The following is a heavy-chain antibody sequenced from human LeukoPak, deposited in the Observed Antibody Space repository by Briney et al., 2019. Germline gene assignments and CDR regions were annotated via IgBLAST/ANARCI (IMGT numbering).Heavy chain of an antibody. CDR2: IWYDGSNK. J-gene: IGHJ4*02. CDR1: GFTFRSYG. CDR3: AKDSLGVVSGSHYGDY. V-gene: IGHV3-33*06. D-gene: IGHD1-26*01. Sequence: GRSLRLSCVASGFTFRSYGMHWVRRAPGKGLEWVAVIWYDGSNKYYSDSVQGRFTISRDNSKNTLYLQMNSLRAEDTAVYHCAKDSLGVVSGSHYGDYWGQGALVTVSS.